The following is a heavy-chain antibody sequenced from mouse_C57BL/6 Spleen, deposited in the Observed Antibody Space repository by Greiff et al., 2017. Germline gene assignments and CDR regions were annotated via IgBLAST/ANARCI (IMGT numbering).Heavy chain of an antibody. Sequence: VQGVESGPELVKPGASVKISCKASGYAFSSSWMNWVKQRPGKGLEWIGRIYPGDGDTNYNGKFKGKATLTADKSSSTAYMQLSSLTSEDSAVYFCARELYFDYWGQGTTLTVSS. J-gene: IGHJ2*01. CDR2: IYPGDGDT. V-gene: IGHV1-82*01. CDR3: ARELYFDY. CDR1: GYAFSSSW.